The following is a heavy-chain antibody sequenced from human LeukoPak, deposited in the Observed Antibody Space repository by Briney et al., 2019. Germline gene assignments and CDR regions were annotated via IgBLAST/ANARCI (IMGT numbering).Heavy chain of an antibody. CDR3: ARDILDSSGYSGAFDI. CDR2: ISSSNSYI. Sequence: GGSLRLSCAASGFTFSSYWMSWVRQAPGKGLEWVSSISSSNSYIYYADSVKGRFTISRDNAKNSLYLQMNSLRAEDTAVYYCARDILDSSGYSGAFDIWGQGTMVTVSS. D-gene: IGHD3-22*01. J-gene: IGHJ3*02. V-gene: IGHV3-21*01. CDR1: GFTFSSYW.